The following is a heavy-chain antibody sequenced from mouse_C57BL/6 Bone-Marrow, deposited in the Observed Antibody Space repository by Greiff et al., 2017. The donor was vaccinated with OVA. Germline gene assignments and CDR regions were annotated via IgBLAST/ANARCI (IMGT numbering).Heavy chain of an antibody. CDR3: ARGLDDANFDY. V-gene: IGHV3-6*01. CDR1: GYSITSSYY. D-gene: IGHD2-10*02. J-gene: IGHJ2*01. Sequence: EVQLQQSGPGLVKPSQSLSLTCSVTGYSITSSYYWNWIRQFPGNKLEWMGYISYDGSNNYNPTLKNRISITRDTSKNQFFLKLNSVTTEDTATYYCARGLDDANFDYWGQGTTLTVSS. CDR2: ISYDGSN.